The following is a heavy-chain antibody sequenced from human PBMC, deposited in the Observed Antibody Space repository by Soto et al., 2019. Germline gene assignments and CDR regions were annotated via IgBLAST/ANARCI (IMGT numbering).Heavy chain of an antibody. Sequence: QLVESGGGLVQPGRSLRLSCVASGFTFDDYAMHWVRQAPGKGLQWVSGISWNSGDIGYADSVKGRFTISRDNAKSSLYLQMNSLTSEDTALYCCAKEYIWGGLNSGSGDAMDVWGQGTTVTVSS. CDR1: GFTFDDYA. D-gene: IGHD3-10*01. CDR2: ISWNSGDI. V-gene: IGHV3-9*01. J-gene: IGHJ6*02. CDR3: AKEYIWGGLNSGSGDAMDV.